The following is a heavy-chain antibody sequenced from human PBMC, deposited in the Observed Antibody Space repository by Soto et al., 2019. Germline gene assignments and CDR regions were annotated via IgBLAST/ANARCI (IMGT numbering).Heavy chain of an antibody. CDR1: GFTFSSYA. CDR3: AQQNKNLGGVIAPFDY. CDR2: ISGSGGST. V-gene: IGHV3-23*01. J-gene: IGHJ4*02. D-gene: IGHD3-16*02. Sequence: GGSLRLSCAASGFTFSSYAMSWVRQAPGKGLEWVSAISGSGGSTYYADSVKGRFTISRDNSKNTLYLQMNSLRAEDTAVYYCAQQNKNLGGVIAPFDYWGQGTLVTVSS.